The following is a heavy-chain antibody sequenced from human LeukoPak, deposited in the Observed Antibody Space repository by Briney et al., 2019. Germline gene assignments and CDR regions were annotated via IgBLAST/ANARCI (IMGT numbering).Heavy chain of an antibody. CDR1: GFTFSDYY. Sequence: PGGSLRLSCAASGFTFSDYYMSWIRQAPGKGLEWVSYISSSGSTIYYADSVKGRFTISRDNAKNSLYLQMNSLRAEDTAVYYCARDSTPPHSGGEETGFDYWGQGTLVTVSS. D-gene: IGHD2-15*01. J-gene: IGHJ4*02. CDR2: ISSSGSTI. V-gene: IGHV3-11*01. CDR3: ARDSTPPHSGGEETGFDY.